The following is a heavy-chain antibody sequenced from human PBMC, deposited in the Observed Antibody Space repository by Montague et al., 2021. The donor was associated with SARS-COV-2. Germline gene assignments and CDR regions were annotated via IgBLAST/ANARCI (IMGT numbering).Heavy chain of an antibody. CDR1: GYSFTSYW. Sequence: QSGAEVKTPGESLGISCKGSGYSFTSYWISWVRQMPGKGLEWMGRIDPSDSYTNYSPSFQGHVTISADKSISTAYLQWSSLKASDTAMYYCARHRAYYGSGSPPIIDYWGREPWSPSPQ. CDR3: ARHRAYYGSGSPPIIDY. CDR2: IDPSDSYT. D-gene: IGHD3-10*01. J-gene: IGHJ4*02. V-gene: IGHV5-10-1*01.